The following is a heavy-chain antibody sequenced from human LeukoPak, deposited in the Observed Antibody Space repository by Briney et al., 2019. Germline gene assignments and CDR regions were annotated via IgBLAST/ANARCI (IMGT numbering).Heavy chain of an antibody. Sequence: HAGGSLRLSCAASGFTFSSYAMHWVRQAPGKGLEWVAVISYDGSNKYYADSVKGRFTISRDNSKNTLYLQMNSLRAEDTAVYYCARDWGGYYGNYAFDIWGQGTMVTVSS. D-gene: IGHD3-3*01. CDR2: ISYDGSNK. CDR1: GFTFSSYA. CDR3: ARDWGGYYGNYAFDI. V-gene: IGHV3-30-3*01. J-gene: IGHJ3*02.